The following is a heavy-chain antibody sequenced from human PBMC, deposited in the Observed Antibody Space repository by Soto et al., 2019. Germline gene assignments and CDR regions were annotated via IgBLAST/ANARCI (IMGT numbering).Heavy chain of an antibody. CDR1: GGSISSSSYY. V-gene: IGHV4-39*01. CDR3: ARWEHNWNDVDDWFDP. D-gene: IGHD1-20*01. CDR2: IYYSGST. J-gene: IGHJ5*02. Sequence: PSETLSLTCTVSGGSISSSSYYWGWIRQPPGKGLEWIGSIYYSGSTYYNPSLKSRVTISVDTSKNQFSLKLSSVTAADTAVYYCARWEHNWNDVDDWFDPWGQGTQVTVSS.